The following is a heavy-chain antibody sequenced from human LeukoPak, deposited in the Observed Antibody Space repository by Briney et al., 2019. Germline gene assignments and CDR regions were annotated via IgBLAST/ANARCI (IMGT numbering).Heavy chain of an antibody. Sequence: SETLSLTCAVYGGSFSGYYWSWIRQPPGKGLEWIGEINHSGSTNYNPSLKSRVTISVDTSKNQFSLKLSSVTAADTAVYYCARLQRITMIVVVITGWFDPWGQGTLVTVSS. CDR2: INHSGST. D-gene: IGHD3-22*01. V-gene: IGHV4-34*01. CDR1: GGSFSGYY. CDR3: ARLQRITMIVVVITGWFDP. J-gene: IGHJ5*02.